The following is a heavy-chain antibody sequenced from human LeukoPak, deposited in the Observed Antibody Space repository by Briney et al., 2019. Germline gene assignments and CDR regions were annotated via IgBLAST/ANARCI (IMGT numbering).Heavy chain of an antibody. J-gene: IGHJ6*03. CDR3: ARDRGSLAVAYYYYMDV. CDR2: INPSGGST. Sequence: GASVKVSCKASGYTFTSYYMHWVRQAPGQGLEWMGIINPSGGSTSYAQKFQGRVTMTRDTSTSTVYMELSSLRSEDTAVYYCARDRGSLAVAYYYYMDVWGKGTTVTISS. V-gene: IGHV1-46*01. CDR1: GYTFTSYY. D-gene: IGHD6-19*01.